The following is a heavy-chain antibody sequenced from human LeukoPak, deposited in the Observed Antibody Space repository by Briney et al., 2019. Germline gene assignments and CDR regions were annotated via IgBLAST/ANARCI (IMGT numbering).Heavy chain of an antibody. CDR2: ISGSGGST. J-gene: IGHJ4*02. CDR1: GFTFSSYA. CDR3: AKSGGSGSYADFDY. D-gene: IGHD1-26*01. V-gene: IGHV3-23*01. Sequence: RGSLRLSCAASGFTFSSYAVSSVRQAPGKGLEWVSAISGSGGSTYYAATVKGRFTISRDNSKNTLYLQMNSLRAEDTAVYYCAKSGGSGSYADFDYWGQGTLVTVSS.